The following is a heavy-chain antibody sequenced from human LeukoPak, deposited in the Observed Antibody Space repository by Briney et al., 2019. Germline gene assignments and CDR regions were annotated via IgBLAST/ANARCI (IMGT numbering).Heavy chain of an antibody. J-gene: IGHJ4*02. CDR2: INHSGST. CDR1: GGSFSGYY. V-gene: IGHV4-34*01. D-gene: IGHD3-10*01. CDR3: ARGYYYGSGSYPYY. Sequence: SETLSLTCAVYGGSFSGYYWSWIRQPPGKGLEWIGEINHSGSTNYNPSLKSRVTISVDTSKNQFSLKLSSVTAADTAVYYCARGYYYGSGSYPYYWGQGTLDTVSS.